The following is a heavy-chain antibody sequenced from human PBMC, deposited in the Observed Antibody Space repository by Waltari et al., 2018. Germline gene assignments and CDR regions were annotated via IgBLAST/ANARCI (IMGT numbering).Heavy chain of an antibody. V-gene: IGHV4-34*01. J-gene: IGHJ2*01. Sequence: QVQLQQWGAGLLKPSETLSLTCAVYGGSFSGYYWSWISQPPGKGLEWIGEINHSGSTNYNPSLKSRVTISVDTSKNQFSLKLSSVTAADTAVYYCARGRYYYDSSGYPRRYFDLWGRGTLVTVSS. CDR1: GGSFSGYY. CDR3: ARGRYYYDSSGYPRRYFDL. CDR2: INHSGST. D-gene: IGHD3-22*01.